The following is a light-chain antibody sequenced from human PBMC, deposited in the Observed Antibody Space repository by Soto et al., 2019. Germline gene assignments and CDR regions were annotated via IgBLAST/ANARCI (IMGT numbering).Light chain of an antibody. CDR2: DVS. V-gene: IGLV2-14*03. Sequence: QSALTQPASVSGSPGQSITISCTGPSSDVGGYNYVSWYQQHPGKAPKLMIYDVSNRPSGVSNRFSGSKSGNTASLTISGLQAEDEADYYCSSYTSSSTHYVFGTGTKVTVL. CDR1: SSDVGGYNY. J-gene: IGLJ1*01. CDR3: SSYTSSSTHYV.